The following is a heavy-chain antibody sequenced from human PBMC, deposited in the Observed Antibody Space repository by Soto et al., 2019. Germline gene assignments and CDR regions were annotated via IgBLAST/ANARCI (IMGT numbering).Heavy chain of an antibody. CDR3: AISSGYLLPFDY. CDR1: GGSFSGYY. Sequence: SETLSLTCAVHGGSFSGYYWSWIRQPPGKGLEWIGEINHSGSTNYNPSPKSRVTISVDTSKNQFSLKLSSVTAADTTVYYCAISSGYLLPFDYWGQGTLVTVSS. CDR2: INHSGST. J-gene: IGHJ4*02. D-gene: IGHD3-22*01. V-gene: IGHV4-34*01.